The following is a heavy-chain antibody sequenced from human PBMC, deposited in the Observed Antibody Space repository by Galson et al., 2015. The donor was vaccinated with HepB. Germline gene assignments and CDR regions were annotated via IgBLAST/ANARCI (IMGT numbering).Heavy chain of an antibody. Sequence: CAISGDSVSSNTVGWNWIRQSPSRGLEWLGRTYYRSKWSNDYAESVQSRITINPDTSKNQFSLQLNSVTPEDTAVYYCARSIHLGRGFDSWGQGTLVTVS. J-gene: IGHJ4*02. D-gene: IGHD7-27*01. V-gene: IGHV6-1*01. CDR3: ARSIHLGRGFDS. CDR1: GDSVSSNTVG. CDR2: TYYRSKWSN.